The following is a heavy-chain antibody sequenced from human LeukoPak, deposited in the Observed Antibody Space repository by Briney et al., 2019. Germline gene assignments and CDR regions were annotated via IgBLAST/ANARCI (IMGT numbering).Heavy chain of an antibody. V-gene: IGHV4-34*01. J-gene: IGHJ4*02. CDR3: ARGLEWELDPYFDS. CDR2: INHSGST. D-gene: IGHD1-26*01. CDR1: GGSFSGYY. Sequence: KPSETLSLTCAVYGGSFSGYYWSWIRQPPGKGLEWIGEINHSGSTNYNPSLKSRVTISVDTSKNQFSLKLSSVTAADTAVYYCARGLEWELDPYFDSWGQGTLVTVSS.